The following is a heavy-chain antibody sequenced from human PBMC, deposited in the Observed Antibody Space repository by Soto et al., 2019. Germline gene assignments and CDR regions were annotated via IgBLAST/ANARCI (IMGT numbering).Heavy chain of an antibody. CDR1: GFTFSSSA. J-gene: IGHJ5*02. CDR2: ISGSGGST. CDR3: AKEEQQLPRGWFDP. V-gene: IGHV3-23*01. Sequence: GGSLRLSCAASGFTFSSSAMSWVRQAPGKGLEWVSAISGSGGSTYYAGSVKGRFTISRDNSKNTLYLQMNSLRAEDTAVYYCAKEEQQLPRGWFDPWGQGTLVTVSS. D-gene: IGHD6-13*01.